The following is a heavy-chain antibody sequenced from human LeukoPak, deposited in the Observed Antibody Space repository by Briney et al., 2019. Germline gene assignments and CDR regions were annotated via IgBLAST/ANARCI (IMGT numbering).Heavy chain of an antibody. J-gene: IGHJ6*03. D-gene: IGHD6-19*01. CDR2: IYYSGST. CDR1: GGSISSDY. Sequence: SETLSLTCTVSGGSISSDYWSWIRQPPGKGLEWIGYIYYSGSTNYNPSLKSRVTISVDTSKNQFSLKLSSVTAADTAVYYCARVGGTPYYYYYMDVWGKGTTVTVSS. V-gene: IGHV4-59*01. CDR3: ARVGGTPYYYYYMDV.